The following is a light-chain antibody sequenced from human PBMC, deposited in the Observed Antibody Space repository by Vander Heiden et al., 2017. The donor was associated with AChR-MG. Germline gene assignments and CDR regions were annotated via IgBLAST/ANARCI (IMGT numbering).Light chain of an antibody. CDR1: SNDVGTYDV. Sequence: QSALTQPPSVSGSPGQSITISCAGTSNDVGTYDVVSWYQQHPGKAPKLLIYEVHKRFSGVSHRLSGSKSGNTASLTISGLQAEDEADYYCYSYAGSDTWVFGGGTKVTVL. V-gene: IGLV2-23*02. J-gene: IGLJ3*02. CDR3: YSYAGSDTWV. CDR2: EVH.